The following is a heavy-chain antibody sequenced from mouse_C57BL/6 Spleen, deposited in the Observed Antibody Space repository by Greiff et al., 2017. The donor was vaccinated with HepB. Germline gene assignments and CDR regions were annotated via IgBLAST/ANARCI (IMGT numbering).Heavy chain of an antibody. J-gene: IGHJ1*03. D-gene: IGHD1-1*01. CDR3: ARDTVLRYWYFDV. CDR1: GYSITSGYY. Sequence: EVKLMESGPGLVKPSQSLSLTCSVTGYSITSGYYWNWIRQFPGNKLEWMGYISYDGSNNYNPSLKNRISITRDTSKNQFFLKLNSVTTEDTATYYCARDTVLRYWYFDVWGTGTTVTVSS. V-gene: IGHV3-6*01. CDR2: ISYDGSN.